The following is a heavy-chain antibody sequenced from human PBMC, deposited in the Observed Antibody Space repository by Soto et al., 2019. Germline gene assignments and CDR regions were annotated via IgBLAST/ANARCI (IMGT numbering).Heavy chain of an antibody. CDR3: AREVIGHDNYETIGYYFDH. CDR1: GYTFTKFH. Sequence: QVQLIQFGAEVKKPGASVKVSCRASGYTFTKFHIHWVRQAPGQGLEWMGMIDPSGGVTRDAQRFQGRITMTREPSTSSGYMELRGLTSEDTAVYYCAREVIGHDNYETIGYYFDHWGPGTLVTVSS. V-gene: IGHV1-46*01. J-gene: IGHJ4*02. D-gene: IGHD3-16*01. CDR2: IDPSGGVT.